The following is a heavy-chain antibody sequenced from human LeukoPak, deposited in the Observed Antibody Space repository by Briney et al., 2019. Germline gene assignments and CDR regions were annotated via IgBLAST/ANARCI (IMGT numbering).Heavy chain of an antibody. J-gene: IGHJ3*01. Sequence: SETLSLTCTVSGGSISSSSYYWGWIRQPPGKGLEWIGSIYYSGSTYYNPSLKSRVTISVDTSKNQFSLKLSSVTAADTAVYYCARVLGYYDSSGYYWAWGQGTMVTVSS. V-gene: IGHV4-39*07. CDR3: ARVLGYYDSSGYYWA. CDR2: IYYSGST. CDR1: GGSISSSSYY. D-gene: IGHD3-22*01.